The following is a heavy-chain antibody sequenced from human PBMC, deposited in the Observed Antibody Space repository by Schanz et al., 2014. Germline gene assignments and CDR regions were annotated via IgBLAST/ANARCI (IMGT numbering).Heavy chain of an antibody. Sequence: QVQVIQSGPEVKKPGASVKVSCKASGYTFTNHYLHWVRQAPGQGLEWMGRISPSSGGTNYAQNFQGRVTMTKDTSINTVYMELSTLTSDDTAVYYCAREKGHGYSGLSWGQGTQVTVSS. CDR3: AREKGHGYSGLS. CDR2: ISPSSGGT. CDR1: GYTFTNHY. D-gene: IGHD5-12*01. J-gene: IGHJ5*02. V-gene: IGHV1-2*06.